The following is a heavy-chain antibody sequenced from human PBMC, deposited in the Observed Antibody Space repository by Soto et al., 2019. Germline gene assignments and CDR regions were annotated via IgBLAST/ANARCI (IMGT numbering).Heavy chain of an antibody. D-gene: IGHD3-22*01. V-gene: IGHV1-69*08. CDR3: AGDPDSHYNDSHASSYP. Sequence: QVQLVQSGAEVKTPGASVKVSCKASGGTFSTYTITWVRQANGQGLEWMGRFIPIIGIINYAQKFQRRVTITADKFTGTAYMELTRLRSDDTAVYYCAGDPDSHYNDSHASSYPWGQGTLVTVSS. CDR2: FIPIIGII. CDR1: GGTFSTYT. J-gene: IGHJ5*02.